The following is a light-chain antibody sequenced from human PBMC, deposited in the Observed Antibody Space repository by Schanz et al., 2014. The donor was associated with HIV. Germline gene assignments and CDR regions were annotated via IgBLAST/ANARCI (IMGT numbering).Light chain of an antibody. Sequence: QSVLTQPPSASGTPGQKVTISCSGSSSSFRTNAVNWYQQLPGTAPRLVIYNTFHRPSGVPDRFSGSQSGTSASLAISGLQSEDEADYYCATWDDSLKGWVFGGGTKLTVL. V-gene: IGLV1-44*01. CDR3: ATWDDSLKGWV. CDR1: SSSFRTNA. CDR2: NTF. J-gene: IGLJ3*02.